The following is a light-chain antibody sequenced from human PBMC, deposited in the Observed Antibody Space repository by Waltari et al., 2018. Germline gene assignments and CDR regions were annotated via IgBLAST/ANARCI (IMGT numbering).Light chain of an antibody. CDR2: EVS. J-gene: IGLJ2*01. CDR1: SSDIGGYNS. Sequence: QAALTQPRSVSGSPGQSVTISCTGTSSDIGGYNSVSWYQHHPGTAPKLKIYEVSKRPSVFSVRFSGSKSGNTASLTSAGLQLDDEADYYCSSYAGRNSLLFGGGTRLTVL. V-gene: IGLV2-11*01. CDR3: SSYAGRNSLL.